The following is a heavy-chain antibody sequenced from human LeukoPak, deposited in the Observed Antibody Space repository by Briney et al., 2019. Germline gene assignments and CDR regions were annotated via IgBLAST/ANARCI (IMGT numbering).Heavy chain of an antibody. J-gene: IGHJ6*02. Sequence: GGSLRLSCAASGFTFSSYGMPWVRQAPCKGLEWVAVISYDGSNKYYADSVKGRFTISRDNSKNTLYLQMNSLRAEDTAVYYCAKEVMGYYYYGMDVWGQGTTVTVSS. D-gene: IGHD3-16*01. CDR2: ISYDGSNK. V-gene: IGHV3-30*18. CDR1: GFTFSSYG. CDR3: AKEVMGYYYYGMDV.